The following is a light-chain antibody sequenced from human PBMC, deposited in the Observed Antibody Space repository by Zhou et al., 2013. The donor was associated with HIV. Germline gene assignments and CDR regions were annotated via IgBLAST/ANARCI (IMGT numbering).Light chain of an antibody. J-gene: IGKJ1*01. CDR1: QSITRY. CDR2: AAS. V-gene: IGKV1-39*01. Sequence: DIQMTQSPSSLSASVGDRVTITCRASQSITRYLNWYQQKPGKAPKLLIYAASTLQSGVPSRFSGSGSGTEFTLTISSLQPDDFATYYCQQYSGYWTFGQGTKVEIK. CDR3: QQYSGYWT.